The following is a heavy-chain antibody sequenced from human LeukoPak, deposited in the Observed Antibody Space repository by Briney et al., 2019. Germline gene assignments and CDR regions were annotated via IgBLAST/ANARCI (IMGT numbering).Heavy chain of an antibody. J-gene: IGHJ5*01. D-gene: IGHD3-3*01. CDR3: ARGGLRFGFDS. Sequence: NPSETLSLTCTVSGGSISSYYWSWIRQPPGKGLEWIGYIYYSGNTYYNPSLKSRVTISINTSKNQSSLKLSSVTAADTADYYCARGGLRFGFDSWGQGTLVTVSS. CDR1: GGSISSYY. CDR2: IYYSGNT. V-gene: IGHV4-59*08.